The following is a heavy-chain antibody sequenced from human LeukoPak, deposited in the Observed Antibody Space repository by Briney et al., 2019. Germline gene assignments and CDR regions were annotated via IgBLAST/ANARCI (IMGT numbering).Heavy chain of an antibody. D-gene: IGHD6-19*01. CDR2: IDGDSGDT. Sequence: ASVKVSCKASGYNFSDYTIHWVRQAPGQRFEWMGWIDGDSGDTRYSQKFQGRVTFTRDTSASTVYLELSSPRSEDTAVYYCARGSTSDWPLDYWGRGTLVTISS. CDR3: ARGSTSDWPLDY. CDR1: GYNFSDYT. V-gene: IGHV1-3*01. J-gene: IGHJ4*02.